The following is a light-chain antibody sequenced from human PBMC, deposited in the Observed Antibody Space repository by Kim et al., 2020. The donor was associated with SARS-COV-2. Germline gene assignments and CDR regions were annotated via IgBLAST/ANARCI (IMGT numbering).Light chain of an antibody. J-gene: IGLJ2*01. CDR3: NSRDTSDLVI. CDR1: SLRKYY. Sequence: SSELTQDPAVSVALGQTVKITCQGDSLRKYYAIWYQQKQGQAPVLLISGKNNRPSGIPERLSGSSSGNTASLNIAGAQAEDEADYYCNSRDTSDLVIFGGGTKLTVL. V-gene: IGLV3-19*01. CDR2: GKN.